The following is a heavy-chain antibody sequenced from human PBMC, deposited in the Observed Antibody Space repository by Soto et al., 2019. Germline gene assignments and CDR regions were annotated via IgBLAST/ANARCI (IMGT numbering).Heavy chain of an antibody. Sequence: SEALSLTCAVYVGSFSGDSWSWIRQPPGKGLEWIGEINHSGSTNYKPSLKSRVTISVDTSKNQFSLKLSSVTAADTAVYYCASYYGSGSYYNWFDPWGQGTLVTV. V-gene: IGHV4-34*01. D-gene: IGHD3-10*01. CDR2: INHSGST. J-gene: IGHJ5*02. CDR3: ASYYGSGSYYNWFDP. CDR1: VGSFSGDS.